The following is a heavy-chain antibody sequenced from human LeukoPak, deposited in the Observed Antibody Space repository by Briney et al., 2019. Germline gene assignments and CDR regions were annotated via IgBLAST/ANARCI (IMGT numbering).Heavy chain of an antibody. CDR2: IKSKTDGGTT. CDR1: GFTFGNAW. D-gene: IGHD3-10*01. J-gene: IGHJ6*02. Sequence: GGSLRLSYAASGFTFGNAWMNWVRQAPGKGLEWVGRIKSKTDGGTTDYAAPVKGRFTISRDDSKNTLYPQMNSLKTEDTAVYYCTTDSYGSGSYDYYYYGMDVWGQGTTVTVSS. V-gene: IGHV3-15*07. CDR3: TTDSYGSGSYDYYYYGMDV.